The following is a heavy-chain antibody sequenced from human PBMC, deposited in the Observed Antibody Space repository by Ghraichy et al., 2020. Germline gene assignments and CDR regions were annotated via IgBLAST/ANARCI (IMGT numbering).Heavy chain of an antibody. D-gene: IGHD1-26*01. J-gene: IGHJ4*02. CDR2: IYYGLRS. CDR3: TRGRTGEPFDF. Sequence: TLSLTCAVSGGSISGHYWTWIRQPPGKGLEWIGNIYYGLRSTYNPSLKSRVTISVDTSKNQVSLKLTSVAAADTAVYYCTRGRTGEPFDFWGQGTLVTVSS. CDR1: GGSISGHY. V-gene: IGHV4-59*11.